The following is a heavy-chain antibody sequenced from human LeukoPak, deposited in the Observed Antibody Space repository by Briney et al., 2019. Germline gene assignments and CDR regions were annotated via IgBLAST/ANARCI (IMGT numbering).Heavy chain of an antibody. D-gene: IGHD3-10*01. CDR2: ISAYNGNT. V-gene: IGHV1-18*01. Sequence: ASVKVSCKASGYTFTSYDINWVRQAPGQGLEWMGWISAYNGNTNYAQKLQGRVTTTTDTSTSTAYMEPRSLRSDDTAVYYCARADLRDYGSGSYLDYWGQGTLVTVSS. CDR3: ARADLRDYGSGSYLDY. CDR1: GYTFTSYD. J-gene: IGHJ4*02.